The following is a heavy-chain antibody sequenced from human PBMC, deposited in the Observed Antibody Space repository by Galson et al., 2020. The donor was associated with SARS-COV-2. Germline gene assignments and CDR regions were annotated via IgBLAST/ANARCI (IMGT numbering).Heavy chain of an antibody. CDR3: ARGNDNSDDISGWYFDY. V-gene: IGHV4-61*01. Sequence: SETLSLTCSVSGGSVSSGSYYWSWIRQAPGKGLEWIGYIYYRGGPTYNPSLKSRVTISVDTSKNQFSLKLSSVTAADTAVYYCARGNDNSDDISGWYFDYWGQGTLVTVSS. J-gene: IGHJ4*02. CDR2: IYYRGGP. D-gene: IGHD6-19*01. CDR1: GGSVSSGSYY.